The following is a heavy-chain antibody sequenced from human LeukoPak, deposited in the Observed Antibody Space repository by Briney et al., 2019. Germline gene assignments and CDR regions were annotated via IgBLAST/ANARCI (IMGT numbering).Heavy chain of an antibody. J-gene: IGHJ5*02. CDR3: ARERTAARNWFDP. Sequence: GASVKVPCKASGYTFTGYYMHWVRQAPGQGFEWMGWINPNSGGTNYAQKFQGRVTMTRDTSISTAYMELSRLRSDDTAVYYCARERTAARNWFDPWGQGTLVTVSS. V-gene: IGHV1-2*02. CDR2: INPNSGGT. D-gene: IGHD6-6*01. CDR1: GYTFTGYY.